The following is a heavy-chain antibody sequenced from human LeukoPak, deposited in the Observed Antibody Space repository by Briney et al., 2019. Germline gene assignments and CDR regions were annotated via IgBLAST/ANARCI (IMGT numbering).Heavy chain of an antibody. J-gene: IGHJ4*02. Sequence: GGSLRLSCAASGFTFSSYGMHWVRQAPGKGLEWVAFIRYDGSKKYYTDSVKGRFTISRDNSKNTLYLQMNSLRAEDTAVYYCAKDILYSGSYSKFDYWGQGTLVTVSS. V-gene: IGHV3-30*02. CDR3: AKDILYSGSYSKFDY. D-gene: IGHD1-26*01. CDR2: IRYDGSKK. CDR1: GFTFSSYG.